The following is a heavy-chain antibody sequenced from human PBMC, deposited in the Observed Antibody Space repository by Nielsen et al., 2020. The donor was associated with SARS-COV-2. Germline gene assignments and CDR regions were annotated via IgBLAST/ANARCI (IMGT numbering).Heavy chain of an antibody. D-gene: IGHD2-15*01. CDR2: IYSGGST. CDR1: GFTVSSNY. Sequence: GESLKISCAASGFTVSSNYMSWVRQAPGKGLEWVSVIYSGGSTYYADSVKGRFTISRDNSKNTLYLQMNSLRAEDTAVYYCAKGGIVVELDVWGQGTTVTVSS. J-gene: IGHJ6*02. V-gene: IGHV3-53*05. CDR3: AKGGIVVELDV.